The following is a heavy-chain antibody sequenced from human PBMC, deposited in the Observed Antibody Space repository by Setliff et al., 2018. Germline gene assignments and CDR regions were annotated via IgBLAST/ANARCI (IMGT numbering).Heavy chain of an antibody. CDR2: ISIYTGNA. CDR3: SRLVRYCTTTSCQRLSGGEY. V-gene: IGHV1-18*01. J-gene: IGHJ4*02. D-gene: IGHD2-2*01. Sequence: ASVKVSCKASGYTLSNSILSWVRQAPGQGLEWVGWISIYTGNAYYAHKLQGRVTMTTDTSTDTAYLELRSLRSDDTAVYYCSRLVRYCTTTSCQRLSGGEYWGQGTLVTVSS. CDR1: GYTLSNSI.